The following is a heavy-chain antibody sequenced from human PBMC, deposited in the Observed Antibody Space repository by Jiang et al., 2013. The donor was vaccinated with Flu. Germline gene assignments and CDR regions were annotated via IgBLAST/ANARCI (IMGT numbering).Heavy chain of an antibody. J-gene: IGHJ4*02. CDR1: GDSITSNNW. Sequence: GSGLVKPSGTLSLTCTVSGDSITSNNWWTWVRQSPGKGLEWIGEIYPTGKTNYNPSLQSRVTISVDISKNQFSLKVNSVTAADTAVYYCARDNTSGDWYDLWGQGTLVIVSS. CDR2: IYPTGKT. CDR3: ARDNTSGDWYDL. D-gene: IGHD3-3*01. V-gene: IGHV4-4*02.